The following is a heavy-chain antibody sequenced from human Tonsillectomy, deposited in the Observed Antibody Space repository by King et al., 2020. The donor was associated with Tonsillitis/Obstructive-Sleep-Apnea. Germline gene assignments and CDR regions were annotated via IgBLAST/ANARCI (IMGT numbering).Heavy chain of an antibody. CDR1: GFTFSSFW. D-gene: IGHD3-10*01. CDR3: ARSRFGDYCDY. Sequence: VQLVESGGGLVQPGGSLRLSCTASGFTFSSFWMTWVRQAPGKGLEWVANIKQDGCEKNYVDSMKGRFNISRDNAKNSVYLKMNSLMAEDTALYYCARSRFGDYCDYWGQGTLVTVSS. J-gene: IGHJ4*02. V-gene: IGHV3-7*01. CDR2: IKQDGCEK.